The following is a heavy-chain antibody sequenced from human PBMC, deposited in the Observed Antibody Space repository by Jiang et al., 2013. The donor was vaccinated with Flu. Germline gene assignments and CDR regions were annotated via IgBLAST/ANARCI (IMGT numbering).Heavy chain of an antibody. D-gene: IGHD4-17*01. CDR1: GGSFSGYY. J-gene: IGHJ4*02. V-gene: IGHV4-34*01. CDR2: INHSGST. CDR3: ARGTRGSYGLPQLDY. Sequence: LLKPSETLSLTCAVYGGSFSGYYWSWIRQPPGKGLEWIGEINHSGSTNYNPSLKSRVTISVDTSKNQFSLKLSSVTAADTAVYYCARGTRGSYGLPQLDYWGQGTLVTVSS.